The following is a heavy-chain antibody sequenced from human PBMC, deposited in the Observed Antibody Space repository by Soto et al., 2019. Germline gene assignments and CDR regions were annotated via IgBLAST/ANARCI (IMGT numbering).Heavy chain of an antibody. CDR2: IKSRINGGTT. Sequence: GVSLRLSCVASGFTFSNVWMSWVRQAPGKGLEWVARIKSRINGGTTDYAAPVKGRFTISRDDSQGMLYVEMNSLKTEDTAVYYCTTEAYGSGGQATYFDYWGQGTPVTVSS. V-gene: IGHV3-15*01. CDR3: TTEAYGSGGQATYFDY. CDR1: GFTFSNVW. D-gene: IGHD3-10*01. J-gene: IGHJ4*02.